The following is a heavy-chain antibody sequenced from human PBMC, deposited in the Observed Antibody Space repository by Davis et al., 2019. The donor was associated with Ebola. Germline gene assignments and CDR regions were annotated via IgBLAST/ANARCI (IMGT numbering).Heavy chain of an antibody. V-gene: IGHV1-8*02. J-gene: IGHJ4*02. CDR2: MNPNSGNT. D-gene: IGHD6-13*01. CDR3: ARGVGAAGDY. CDR1: GYSFSSND. Sequence: ASVKVSCKASGYSFSSNDTNWVRQATGQGLEWMGWMNPNSGNTAYAQKFQGRVTMTRDTSISTAYMELSSLRSEDTAVYYCARGVGAAGDYWGQGTLVTVSS.